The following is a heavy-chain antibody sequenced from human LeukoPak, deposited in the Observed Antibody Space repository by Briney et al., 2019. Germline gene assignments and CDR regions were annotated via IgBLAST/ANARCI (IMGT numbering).Heavy chain of an antibody. V-gene: IGHV3-23*01. J-gene: IGHJ4*02. CDR3: AKSPGSRSYPHYFDY. D-gene: IGHD3-10*01. CDR2: ISSSGGST. CDR1: GFTFSNYD. Sequence: PGGSLRLSCAASGFTFSNYDMSWVRQAPGKGLEWVSVISSSGGSTYYADSVKGRFTISRDNSKDTLYLQVNSLRAEDTAVYYCAKSPGSRSYPHYFDYWGQGTLVTVSS.